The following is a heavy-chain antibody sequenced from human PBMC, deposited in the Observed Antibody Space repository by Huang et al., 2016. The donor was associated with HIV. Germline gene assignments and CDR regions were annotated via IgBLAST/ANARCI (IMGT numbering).Heavy chain of an antibody. V-gene: IGHV1-69*01. CDR2: ISPTLGTA. J-gene: IGHJ4*02. CDR1: GGSFRNFA. D-gene: IGHD3-22*01. CDR3: ATVDYYDTSGPQRGYFDN. Sequence: QVQLVQSGAEVKKPGSSVKVSCKASGGSFRNFAIGWVRQAPGQGLEWMGGISPTLGTANDAQKCEGRVTIIADESTSTAYMELSSLRSEDTAVYYCATVDYYDTSGPQRGYFDNWGQGTLVTVSS.